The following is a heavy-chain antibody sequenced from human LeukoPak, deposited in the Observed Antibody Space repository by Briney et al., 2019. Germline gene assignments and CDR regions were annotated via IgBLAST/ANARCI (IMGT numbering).Heavy chain of an antibody. D-gene: IGHD3-9*01. CDR1: GYTFTAHY. CDR3: AREGGRTSYDSLTGFYSSTGFDS. J-gene: IGHJ4*02. V-gene: IGHV1-2*02. Sequence: ASVKVSRMASGYTFTAHYMHWVRQAPGQGLEWMGWIGPNTGNTNYAQKFQGRVTMTRDTSLSTVYMELSSLRSDDTAVYYCAREGGRTSYDSLTGFYSSTGFDSWGQGTLVTVSS. CDR2: IGPNTGNT.